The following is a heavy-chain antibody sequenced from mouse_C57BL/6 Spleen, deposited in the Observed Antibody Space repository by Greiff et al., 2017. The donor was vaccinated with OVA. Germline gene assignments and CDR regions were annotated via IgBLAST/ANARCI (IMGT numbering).Heavy chain of an antibody. V-gene: IGHV5-9*01. J-gene: IGHJ4*01. CDR1: GFTFSSYA. CDR3: ARHEDYGNYEYAMDY. Sequence: EVQRVESGGGLVKPGGSLKLSCAASGFTFSSYAMSWVRQTPEKRLEWVATISGGGGNTYYPDSVKGRFTISSDNAKNTLYLQMSSLRSEDTALYYCARHEDYGNYEYAMDYWGQGTSVTVSS. D-gene: IGHD2-1*01. CDR2: ISGGGGNT.